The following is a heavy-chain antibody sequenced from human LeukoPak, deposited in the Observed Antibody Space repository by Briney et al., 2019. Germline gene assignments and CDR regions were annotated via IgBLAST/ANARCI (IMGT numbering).Heavy chain of an antibody. CDR3: ASTYRYYYEPLIRDY. CDR2: IYTSGST. Sequence: PSETLSLTCTVSGGSISSYYWSWIRQPAGKGLEWIGRIYTSGSTNYNPSLKSRVTMSVDTSKNQFSLKLSSVTAADTAVYYCASTYRYYYEPLIRDYWGQGTLVTVSS. CDR1: GGSISSYY. J-gene: IGHJ4*02. D-gene: IGHD3-22*01. V-gene: IGHV4-4*07.